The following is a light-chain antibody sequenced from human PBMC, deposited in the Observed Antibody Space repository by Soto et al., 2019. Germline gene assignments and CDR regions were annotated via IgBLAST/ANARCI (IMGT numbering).Light chain of an antibody. J-gene: IGKJ4*01. V-gene: IGKV1-27*01. Sequence: DIQMTQSPPSLSASVGDRVTITCRASQGISNYLAWYQQKPGKVPKLLIYAASTLQSGVPSRFSGSGSGTDFTLTISSLQHEDVDPYYCQKYKSAHLTLRGGTKVDIK. CDR3: QKYKSAHLT. CDR2: AAS. CDR1: QGISNY.